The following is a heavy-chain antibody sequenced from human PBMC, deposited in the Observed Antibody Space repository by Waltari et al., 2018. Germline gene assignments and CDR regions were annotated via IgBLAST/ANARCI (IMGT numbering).Heavy chain of an antibody. D-gene: IGHD5-12*01. Sequence: QVQLVQSGAEVMKPGASVKVSCKASGYTFTDYYMHWVRRAPGQGLEVMGWINPNRGGTNYAQKFKGRVTMTRDTSISTAYMEVSKMRSDDTAVYFCAKEYGYGTSVYFYGMDVWGQGTTVTVSS. CDR2: INPNRGGT. CDR1: GYTFTDYY. J-gene: IGHJ6*02. CDR3: AKEYGYGTSVYFYGMDV. V-gene: IGHV1-2*02.